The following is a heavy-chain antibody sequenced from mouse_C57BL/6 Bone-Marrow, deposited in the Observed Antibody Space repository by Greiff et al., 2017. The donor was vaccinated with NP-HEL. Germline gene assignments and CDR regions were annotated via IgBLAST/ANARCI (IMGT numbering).Heavy chain of an antibody. CDR2: ISSGSSTI. V-gene: IGHV5-17*01. D-gene: IGHD1-1*01. J-gene: IGHJ2*01. Sequence: EVQLVESGGGLVKPGGSLKLSCAASGFTFSDYGMHWVRQAPEKGLEWVAYISSGSSTISYADTVKGRFTISRDNAKNTLFLQMTSLRSEDTAMYYCARDPITTVVDDYFDYWGQGTTLTVSS. CDR1: GFTFSDYG. CDR3: ARDPITTVVDDYFDY.